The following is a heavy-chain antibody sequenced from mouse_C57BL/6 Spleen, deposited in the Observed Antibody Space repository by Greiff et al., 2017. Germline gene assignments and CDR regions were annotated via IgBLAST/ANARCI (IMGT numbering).Heavy chain of an antibody. CDR3: AKVSDYARFDY. D-gene: IGHD2-4*01. CDR1: GFTFSSYA. J-gene: IGHJ2*01. V-gene: IGHV5-4*03. CDR2: ISDGGSYT. Sequence: EVMLVESGGGLVKPGGSLKLSCAASGFTFSSYAMSWVRQTPEKRLEWVATISDGGSYTYYPDNVKGRFTISRDNAKNTLYLQMSHLKSEDTAMYYCAKVSDYARFDYWGQGTPLTVSS.